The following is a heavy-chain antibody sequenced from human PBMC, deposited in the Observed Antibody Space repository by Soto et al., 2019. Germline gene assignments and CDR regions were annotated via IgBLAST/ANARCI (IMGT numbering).Heavy chain of an antibody. Sequence: GESLKISCKVFGYSFTNYWIAWVRQMPGQGLEWMGIIYPGDSDTTYNPSFQGHVTISADKSISTAYLQWASLEASDTAMYYCARQKLWMATINNDAFDIWGQGTMVTVSS. V-gene: IGHV5-51*01. J-gene: IGHJ3*02. D-gene: IGHD2-21*01. CDR3: ARQKLWMATINNDAFDI. CDR2: IYPGDSDT. CDR1: GYSFTNYW.